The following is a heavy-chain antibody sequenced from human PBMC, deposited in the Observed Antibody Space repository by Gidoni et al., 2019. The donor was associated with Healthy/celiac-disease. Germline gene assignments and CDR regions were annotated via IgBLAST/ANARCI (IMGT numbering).Heavy chain of an antibody. V-gene: IGHV4-39*01. CDR2: TYYSGST. CDR3: ARRDSSGDYVDY. J-gene: IGHJ4*02. CDR1: GGSISSSRYY. Sequence: QLQLQESGPGLVKPSETLSLTCTVSGGSISSSRYYWGWIRPPPGKGLEWIGSTYYSGSTYYNPSLKSRVTISVDTAKNQFSLKLSSVTAADTAVYYCARRDSSGDYVDYWGQGTLVTVSA. D-gene: IGHD3-22*01.